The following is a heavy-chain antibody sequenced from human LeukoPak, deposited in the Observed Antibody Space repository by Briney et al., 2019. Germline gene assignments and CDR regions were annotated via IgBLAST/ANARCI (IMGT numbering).Heavy chain of an antibody. D-gene: IGHD4-17*01. CDR3: AREHLDGDYAYYYGMDV. Sequence: GGSLRLSCAASGFTFSRYAEHWGGQAPGKGREGVAVISYDGRSKFYAGSVKGRFTISRDNSKNTLYLQMNRLRAEDTAVYYCAREHLDGDYAYYYGMDVWGQGTTVTVSS. CDR2: ISYDGRSK. J-gene: IGHJ6*02. V-gene: IGHV3-30*04. CDR1: GFTFSRYA.